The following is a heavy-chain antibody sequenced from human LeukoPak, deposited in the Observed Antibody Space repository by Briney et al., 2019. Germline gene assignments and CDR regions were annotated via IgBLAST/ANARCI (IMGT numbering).Heavy chain of an antibody. D-gene: IGHD2/OR15-2a*01. CDR1: GSTLTELS. CDR3: ATDFLGFDP. Sequence: ASVKVSCKVSGSTLTELSMHWVRQAPGEGLEWMGGFDPEDGEPIYAQKFQGRVTMTEDTSTDTVHMELSSLRSEDTAVYYCATDFLGFDPWGQGTLVTVSS. CDR2: FDPEDGEP. V-gene: IGHV1-24*01. J-gene: IGHJ5*02.